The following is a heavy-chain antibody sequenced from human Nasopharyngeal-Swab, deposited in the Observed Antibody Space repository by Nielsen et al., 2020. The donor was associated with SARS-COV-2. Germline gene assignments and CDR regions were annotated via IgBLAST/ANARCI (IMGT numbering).Heavy chain of an antibody. J-gene: IGHJ6*02. D-gene: IGHD1-26*01. Sequence: GESLKISCAASGFTFSNYAMHWVRQAPGKGLEWVAVISYDGSNKNYADSVKGRFTISRDNSKNTLYLQMNSLRAEDTAVYYCARDQGCELLQWGWNYYYYGMDVWSQGTTVTVSS. CDR3: ARDQGCELLQWGWNYYYYGMDV. CDR1: GFTFSNYA. V-gene: IGHV3-30-3*01. CDR2: ISYDGSNK.